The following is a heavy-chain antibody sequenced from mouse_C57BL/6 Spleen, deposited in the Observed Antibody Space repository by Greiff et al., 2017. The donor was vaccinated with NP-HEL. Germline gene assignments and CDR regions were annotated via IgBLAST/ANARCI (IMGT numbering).Heavy chain of an antibody. CDR1: GYSFTGYY. Sequence: VQLQQSGPELVKPGASVKISCKASGYSFTGYYMNWVKQSPEKSLEWIGEINPSTGGTTYNQKFKAKATLTVDKSSSTAYMQLKSLTSEDSAVYYCARGSGSSYLYYFDYWGQGTTLTVSS. V-gene: IGHV1-42*01. CDR3: ARGSGSSYLYYFDY. J-gene: IGHJ2*01. D-gene: IGHD1-1*01. CDR2: INPSTGGT.